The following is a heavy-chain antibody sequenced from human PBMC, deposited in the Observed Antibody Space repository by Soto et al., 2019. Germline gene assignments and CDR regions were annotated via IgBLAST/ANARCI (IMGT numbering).Heavy chain of an antibody. J-gene: IGHJ4*02. V-gene: IGHV3-23*01. Sequence: EVQLLESGGGLVQPGGSLRLSCAASGLSFSNYAMSWVRQAPGKGLEWVSLITDSGGSTDYADSVKGRFTISRDNSKHTLALQMNSLSAEDTAVYYCAKEGRYCSSTSCFIDYWGQGTLVTVSS. D-gene: IGHD2-2*01. CDR2: ITDSGGST. CDR1: GLSFSNYA. CDR3: AKEGRYCSSTSCFIDY.